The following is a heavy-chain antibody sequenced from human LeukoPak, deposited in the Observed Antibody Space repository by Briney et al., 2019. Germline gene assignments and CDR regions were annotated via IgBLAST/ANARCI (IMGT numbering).Heavy chain of an antibody. D-gene: IGHD1-26*01. CDR3: ASRRKSFYGMDV. J-gene: IGHJ6*02. CDR2: IYSGGST. Sequence: GGSLRLSCAASGLTVSSNYMSWVRQAPGKGLEWVSVIYSGGSTYYADSVKGRFTISRDNSKNTLYLQMNSLRAEDTAVYYCASRRKSFYGMDVWGQGTTVTVSS. V-gene: IGHV3-53*01. CDR1: GLTVSSNY.